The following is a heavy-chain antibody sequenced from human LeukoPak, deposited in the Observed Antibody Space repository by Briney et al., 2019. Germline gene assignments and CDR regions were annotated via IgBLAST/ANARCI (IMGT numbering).Heavy chain of an antibody. CDR1: GFAFSSYW. V-gene: IGHV3-7*01. D-gene: IGHD3/OR15-3a*01. CDR2: IKQDGSEK. J-gene: IGHJ6*03. Sequence: GGSLRLSCAASGFAFSSYWMSWVRQAPGQGLEWVANIKQDGSEKYYVDSLKGRFTISRDNAKNSLYLQMNSLRAEDTAVYYCARWRRMDWEEYYYYYYMDVWGKGTTVTVSS. CDR3: ARWRRMDWEEYYYYYYMDV.